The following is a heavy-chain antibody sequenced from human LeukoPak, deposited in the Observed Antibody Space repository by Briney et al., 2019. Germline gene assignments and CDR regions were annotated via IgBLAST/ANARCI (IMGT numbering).Heavy chain of an antibody. J-gene: IGHJ4*02. CDR2: IIPAFGAA. CDR3: ARGSYGLDMGY. CDR1: GGTFSSDA. Sequence: WASVKVSCKASGGTFSSDAISWVRQAPGQGLEWMGGIIPAFGAANYAQKFQGRVTITADESTSTAYMELSSLRSEDTAVYYCARGSYGLDMGYWGQGTLVTVSS. V-gene: IGHV1-69*13. D-gene: IGHD5-18*01.